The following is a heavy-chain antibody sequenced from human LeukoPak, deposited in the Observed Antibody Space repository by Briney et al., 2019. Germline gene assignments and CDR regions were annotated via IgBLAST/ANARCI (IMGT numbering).Heavy chain of an antibody. Sequence: GGSLRLSCAASGISFSNYSMNWVRQAPGKGLEWVSLISSSSRFIYYGDSVKGRFTISRDNAKKSLYLQMNSLRAEDTAVYYCARALIGYYFDYWGQGTLVTVSS. D-gene: IGHD2-8*01. CDR3: ARALIGYYFDY. V-gene: IGHV3-21*01. CDR1: GISFSNYS. J-gene: IGHJ4*02. CDR2: ISSSSRFI.